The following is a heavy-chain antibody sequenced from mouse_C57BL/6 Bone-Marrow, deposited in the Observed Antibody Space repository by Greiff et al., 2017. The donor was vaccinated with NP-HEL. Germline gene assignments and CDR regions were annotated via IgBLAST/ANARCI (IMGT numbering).Heavy chain of an antibody. D-gene: IGHD1-1*01. CDR3: AGDRYYGSFYAMDY. J-gene: IGHJ4*01. CDR1: GFPITSGYY. V-gene: IGHV12-3*01. Sequence: VQLVESGPGLVKPSQSLFLTCSITGFPITSGYYWIWIRQSPGKPLEWMGYITHSGETFYNPSLQSPISITRETSKNQFFLQLNSVTTEDTAMYYCAGDRYYGSFYAMDYWGQGTSVTVSS. CDR2: ITHSGET.